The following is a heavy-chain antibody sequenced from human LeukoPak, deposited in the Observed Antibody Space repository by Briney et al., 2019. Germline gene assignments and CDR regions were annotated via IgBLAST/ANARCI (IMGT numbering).Heavy chain of an antibody. V-gene: IGHV4-59*01. D-gene: IGHD3-10*01. CDR3: TRGQTMVRGVIITPSYYYMDV. Sequence: SETLSLTCTVSGGSISSYYWSWIRQPPGKGLEWLGYIYYSGGTNYNPSLKSRVTISVDTSKNQFSLKLSSVTAADTAVYYCTRGQTMVRGVIITPSYYYMDVWGKGTTVTVSS. CDR2: IYYSGGT. CDR1: GGSISSYY. J-gene: IGHJ6*03.